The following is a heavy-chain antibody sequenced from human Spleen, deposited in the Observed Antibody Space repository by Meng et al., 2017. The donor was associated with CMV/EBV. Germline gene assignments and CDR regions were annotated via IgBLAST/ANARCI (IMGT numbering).Heavy chain of an antibody. V-gene: IGHV4-59*08. CDR1: GGSISSYY. CDR2: IYYSGST. J-gene: IGHJ6*02. Sequence: SETLSLTCTVSGGSISSYYWSWIRQPPGKGLEWIGYIYYSGSTNYNPPLKSRVTISVDTSKNQFSLKLSSVTAADTAVYYCARGVGSYCGGDCYSGYYYYGMDVWGQGTTVTVSS. CDR3: ARGVGSYCGGDCYSGYYYYGMDV. D-gene: IGHD2-21*01.